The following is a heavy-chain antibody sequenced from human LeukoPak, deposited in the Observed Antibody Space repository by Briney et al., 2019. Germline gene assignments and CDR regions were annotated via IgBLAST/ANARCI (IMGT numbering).Heavy chain of an antibody. J-gene: IGHJ2*01. CDR3: XXXXPEGYWYFDL. CDR1: GGSISSSSYY. D-gene: IGHD1-14*01. V-gene: IGHV4-39*01. CDR2: IYYSGST. Sequence: SETLSLTCTVSGGSISSSSYYWGWIRQPPGKGLEWVGSIYYSGSTYYNPSLKSRVTISVDTSKNQFSLKLSSVTAADTAVYXXXXXXPEGYWYFDLWGRGTLVTVSS.